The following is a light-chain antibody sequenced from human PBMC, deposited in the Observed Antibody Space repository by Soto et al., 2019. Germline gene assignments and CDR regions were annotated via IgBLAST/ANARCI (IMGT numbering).Light chain of an antibody. J-gene: IGKJ3*01. V-gene: IGKV1-39*01. Sequence: IQLTQSPSSLSASVGDRVTITCRASQDIAIYLAWYQQKPGKAPKLLIYAASSLQSGLPSRFSGSGAGTDFTLTISSLQPEDLAPHSGQQSYSTSFTFGPGTKVVIK. CDR3: QQSYSTSFT. CDR1: QDIAIY. CDR2: AAS.